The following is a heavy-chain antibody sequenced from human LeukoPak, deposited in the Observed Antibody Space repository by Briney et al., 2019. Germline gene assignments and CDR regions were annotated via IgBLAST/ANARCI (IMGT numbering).Heavy chain of an antibody. D-gene: IGHD2-15*01. CDR2: MNHSGSS. J-gene: IGHJ4*02. CDR3: ARLTRSALGY. Sequence: PSETLSLTCVVYGGSFSGYYWSWIRQPPGKGLEWIAEMNHSGSSNYNPSLKSRVTISVDTSKNQFSLKLSSVTAADTAVYYCARLTRSALGYWGQGTLVTVSS. CDR1: GGSFSGYY. V-gene: IGHV4-34*01.